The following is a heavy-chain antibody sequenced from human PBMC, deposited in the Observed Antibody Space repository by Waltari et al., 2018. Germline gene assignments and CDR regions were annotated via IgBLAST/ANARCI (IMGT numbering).Heavy chain of an antibody. V-gene: IGHV4-38-2*01. CDR1: GYSISSGSS. CDR3: ATSGVPSPHFDY. CDR2: IYHSGST. Sequence: QVQLQESGPGLVKPSETLSLTCAVSGYSISSGSSLGCIRQPPGKGLEWMGSIYHSGSTYYNPSLKSRVTISVDTSKNQFSLKLSSVTAADTAVYYCATSGVPSPHFDYWGQGTLVTVSS. D-gene: IGHD2-2*01. J-gene: IGHJ4*02.